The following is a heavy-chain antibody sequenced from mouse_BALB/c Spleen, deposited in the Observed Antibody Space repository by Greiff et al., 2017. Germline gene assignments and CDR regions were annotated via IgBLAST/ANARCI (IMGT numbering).Heavy chain of an antibody. J-gene: IGHJ1*01. Sequence: VQLQQSGPELVKPGASVKVSCKASGYAITSYNMYWVKQSHGKSLEWIGYIDPYNGGTSYNQKFKGKATLTVDKSSSTAYMHLNSLTSEDSAVYYCAIANYGYEGEWYFDVWGAGTTVTVSS. CDR2: IDPYNGGT. CDR3: AIANYGYEGEWYFDV. CDR1: GYAITSYN. D-gene: IGHD2-2*01. V-gene: IGHV1S135*01.